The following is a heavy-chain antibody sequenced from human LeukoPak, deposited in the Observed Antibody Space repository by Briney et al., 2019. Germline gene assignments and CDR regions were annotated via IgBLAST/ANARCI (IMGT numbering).Heavy chain of an antibody. J-gene: IGHJ4*02. V-gene: IGHV4-39*02. CDR2: IFYSGRT. CDR1: GGSISSSSNY. Sequence: SETLSLTCNVPGGSISSSSNYWGWIRQPPGKGLEWIGTIFYSGRTYYNPSLKSRVARSVDTSKNHFSLKLSSVTAADTAVYYCATPHCTTTSCYFHYWGQGTLVTVFS. CDR3: ATPHCTTTSCYFHY. D-gene: IGHD2-2*01.